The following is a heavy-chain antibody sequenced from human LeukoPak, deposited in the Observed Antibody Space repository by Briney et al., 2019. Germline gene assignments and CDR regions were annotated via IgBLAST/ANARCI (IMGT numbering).Heavy chain of an antibody. CDR1: GFNFQYAW. J-gene: IGHJ4*02. CDR2: IKSKRDGETT. CDR3: TSLVGPPTY. D-gene: IGHD4-23*01. Sequence: GGSLRLSCAGSGFNFQYAWMTWVRQAPGKGLEWVGRIKSKRDGETTDYAALVKSRFSISRDDSKNTVYLQMNSLRTEDTAVYYCTSLVGPPTYWGQGTLVAVSS. V-gene: IGHV3-15*01.